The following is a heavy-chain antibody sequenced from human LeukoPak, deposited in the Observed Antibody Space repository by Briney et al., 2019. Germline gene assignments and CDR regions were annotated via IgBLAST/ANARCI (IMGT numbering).Heavy chain of an antibody. CDR2: IYYSGST. CDR3: ARVPRFGDRDY. D-gene: IGHD3-10*01. V-gene: IGHV4-30-4*01. Sequence: SETLSLTCTVSGGSISSGDYYWSWIRQPPGKGLEWIGYIYYSGSTYYNPSLKSRVTISVDTSKNQFSLKLSSVTAADTAVYYCARVPRFGDRDYWGQGTLVTVSS. CDR1: GGSISSGDYY. J-gene: IGHJ4*02.